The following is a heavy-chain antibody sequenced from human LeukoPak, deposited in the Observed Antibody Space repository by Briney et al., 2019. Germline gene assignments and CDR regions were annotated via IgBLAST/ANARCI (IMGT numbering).Heavy chain of an antibody. J-gene: IGHJ6*02. D-gene: IGHD4-17*01. V-gene: IGHV3-66*01. Sequence: GGSLRLSCAASGFTVSSNYMSWVRQAPGKELEWVSVIYSGGSTYYADSVKGRFTISRDNSKNTLYLQMNSLRAEDTAVYYCARDWTYGDTHRGGYGMDVWGQGTTVTVSS. CDR1: GFTVSSNY. CDR2: IYSGGST. CDR3: ARDWTYGDTHRGGYGMDV.